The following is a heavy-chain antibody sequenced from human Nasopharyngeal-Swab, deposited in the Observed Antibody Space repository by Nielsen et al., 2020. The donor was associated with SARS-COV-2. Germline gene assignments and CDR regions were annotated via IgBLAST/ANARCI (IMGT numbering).Heavy chain of an antibody. Sequence: GESLKISCAASGFTFNNAWMSWLRQAPGKGLEWVSYISSSSDTIYYADSVKGRFTISRDNAKNSLYLQMNSLRAEDTSFYYCARQDHYGSPGDYWGQGTLVTVSS. D-gene: IGHD3-10*01. CDR1: GFTFNNAW. V-gene: IGHV3-48*04. CDR3: ARQDHYGSPGDY. J-gene: IGHJ4*02. CDR2: ISSSSDTI.